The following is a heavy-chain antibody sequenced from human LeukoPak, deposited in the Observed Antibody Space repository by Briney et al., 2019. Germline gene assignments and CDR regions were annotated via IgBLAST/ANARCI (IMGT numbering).Heavy chain of an antibody. CDR1: GFTFSSYS. Sequence: GGSLRLSCAASGFTFSSYSMNWVRQAPGKGLEWVSSISSSSSYIYHADSVKGRFTISRDNAKNSLYLQMNSLRAEDTAVYYCARDGGLGGFYYYYGMDVWGQGTTVTVSS. J-gene: IGHJ6*02. CDR3: ARDGGLGGFYYYYGMDV. D-gene: IGHD4-23*01. CDR2: ISSSSSYI. V-gene: IGHV3-21*01.